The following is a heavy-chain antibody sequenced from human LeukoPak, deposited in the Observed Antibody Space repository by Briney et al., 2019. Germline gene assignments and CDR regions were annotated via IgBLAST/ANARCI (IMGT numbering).Heavy chain of an antibody. CDR1: GGSISSYY. D-gene: IGHD3-22*01. J-gene: IGHJ4*02. V-gene: IGHV4-59*08. CDR3: AQSYDSSGFYNY. CDR2: IYYSGST. Sequence: SETLSLTCTVSGGSISSYYWSWIRQPPGKGLEWIGYIYYSGSTNYNPSLKSRVTISVDTSKNQFSLKLSSVTAADTAVYYCAQSYDSSGFYNYWGQGTLVTVSS.